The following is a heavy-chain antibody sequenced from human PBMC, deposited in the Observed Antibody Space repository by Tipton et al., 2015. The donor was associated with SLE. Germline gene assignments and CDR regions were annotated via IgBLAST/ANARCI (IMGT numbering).Heavy chain of an antibody. CDR1: GFNLSDYN. Sequence: SLRLSCAASGFNLSDYNMHWVRQAPGKGLQWVSSIRTYSAYVYYADSVQGRFTISRDNAKNSLYLQMNSLRAEDTAVYYCSRDGGFWSCRAIMDVGGQGTTVTVSS. CDR3: SRDGGFWSCRAIMDV. D-gene: IGHD3-3*01. CDR2: IRTYSAYV. V-gene: IGHV3-21*01. J-gene: IGHJ6*02.